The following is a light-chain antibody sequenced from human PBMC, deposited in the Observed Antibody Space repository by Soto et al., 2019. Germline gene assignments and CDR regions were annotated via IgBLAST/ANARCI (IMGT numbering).Light chain of an antibody. V-gene: IGLV2-23*01. CDR1: NSDVGSYNL. J-gene: IGLJ1*01. Sequence: QSALTQPASVSGSPGQSITISCTGTNSDVGSYNLVSWYQQHPGKAPKLMIYEGSKRPSGVSNRFSGSKSGNTASLTISGLQAEDEADYYCCSYAGSSTFVFGTGTKVTV. CDR3: CSYAGSSTFV. CDR2: EGS.